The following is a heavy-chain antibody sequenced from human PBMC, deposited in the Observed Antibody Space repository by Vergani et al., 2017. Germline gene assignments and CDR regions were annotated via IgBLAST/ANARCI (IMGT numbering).Heavy chain of an antibody. CDR3: ARAPGGKDYDSSGYYYYYGMDV. J-gene: IGHJ6*02. Sequence: EVQLVESGGGLVQPGGSLRLSCAASGFTFSSYWMSWVRQAPGKGLEWVANIKQDGSEKYYVDSVKGRFTISRDNAKNSLYLQMNSLRAEDTAVYYCARAPGGKDYDSSGYYYYYGMDVWGQXP. V-gene: IGHV3-7*01. CDR2: IKQDGSEK. D-gene: IGHD3-22*01. CDR1: GFTFSSYW.